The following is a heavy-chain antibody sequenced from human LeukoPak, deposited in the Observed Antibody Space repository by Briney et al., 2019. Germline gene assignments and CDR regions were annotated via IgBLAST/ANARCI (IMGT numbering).Heavy chain of an antibody. Sequence: SETLSLTCTVSGGSISSGSYYWSWIRQPAGNGLEWIGRIYTSGSTNYNPSLKSRVTISVDTSKNQFSLKLSSVTAADTAVYYCARVPFYDLDGYNMVDIWGQGTMVTVSS. CDR1: GGSISSGSYY. J-gene: IGHJ3*02. CDR2: IYTSGST. CDR3: ARVPFYDLDGYNMVDI. V-gene: IGHV4-61*02. D-gene: IGHD5-24*01.